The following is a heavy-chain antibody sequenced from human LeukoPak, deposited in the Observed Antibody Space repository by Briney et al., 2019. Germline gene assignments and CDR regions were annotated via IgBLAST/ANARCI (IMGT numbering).Heavy chain of an antibody. Sequence: ASVKVSCKASGYTFTSYGISWVRQAPGQGLEWMGWISAYNGNSNYAQKFQGRVTMTTDTSTSTGYMELRSLRSDDTAVYYCARITAAGDYYYYYMDVWGKGTTVTVSS. CDR3: ARITAAGDYYYYYMDV. J-gene: IGHJ6*03. V-gene: IGHV1-18*01. D-gene: IGHD6-13*01. CDR2: ISAYNGNS. CDR1: GYTFTSYG.